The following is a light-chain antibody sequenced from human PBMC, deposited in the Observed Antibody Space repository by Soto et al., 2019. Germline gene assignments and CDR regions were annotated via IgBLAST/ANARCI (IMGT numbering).Light chain of an antibody. CDR2: EVT. CDR1: SSDVGGYDY. CDR3: SSHTSGSTRV. J-gene: IGLJ1*01. Sequence: QAVVTQPASVSGSPGQSIAISCTGTSSDVGGYDYVSWYQQHPDKAPKLMIYEVTKRPSWVSNRFSGSKSGNTASLTISGLQPEDEADYYCSSHTSGSTRVFGSGTKVTVL. V-gene: IGLV2-14*01.